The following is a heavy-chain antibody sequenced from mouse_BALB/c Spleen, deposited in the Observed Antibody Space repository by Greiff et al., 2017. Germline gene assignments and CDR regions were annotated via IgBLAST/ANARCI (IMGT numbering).Heavy chain of an antibody. V-gene: IGHV5-17*02. CDR3: ARLRRGSYAMDY. J-gene: IGHJ4*01. Sequence: EVQLVESGGGLVQPGGSRKLSCAASGFTFSSFGMHWVRQAPEKGLEWVAYISSGSSTIYYADTVKGRFTISRDNPKNTLFLQMTSLRSEDTAMYYCARLRRGSYAMDYWGQGTSVTVSS. CDR2: ISSGSSTI. D-gene: IGHD2-12*01. CDR1: GFTFSSFG.